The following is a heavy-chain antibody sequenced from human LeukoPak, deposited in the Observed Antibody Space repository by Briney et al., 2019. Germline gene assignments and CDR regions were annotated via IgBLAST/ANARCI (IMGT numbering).Heavy chain of an antibody. Sequence: PSETLSLTCTVSGGSISSYYWSLIRQPPGKGLEWIGYIYYSGSTNYNPSLKSRVTISVDTSKNQFSLKLSSVTAADTAVYYCATSWLVQYGSFYWGQGTLVTVSS. V-gene: IGHV4-59*01. CDR3: ATSWLVQYGSFY. CDR2: IYYSGST. D-gene: IGHD6-19*01. CDR1: GGSISSYY. J-gene: IGHJ4*02.